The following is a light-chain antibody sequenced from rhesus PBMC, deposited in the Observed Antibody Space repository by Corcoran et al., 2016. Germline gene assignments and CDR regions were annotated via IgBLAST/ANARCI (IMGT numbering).Light chain of an antibody. Sequence: EIVMTQSPATLALSPGERATLSCRARQSVSSYLAWYQQKPGQAPRLRIYGASSRATGIPDRFSGSGAGTECTLTISSLGPEDVGVYFCLQSSNWPRTFGQETKVEIK. CDR2: GAS. CDR1: QSVSSY. V-gene: IGKV3-24*04. J-gene: IGKJ1*01. CDR3: LQSSNWPRT.